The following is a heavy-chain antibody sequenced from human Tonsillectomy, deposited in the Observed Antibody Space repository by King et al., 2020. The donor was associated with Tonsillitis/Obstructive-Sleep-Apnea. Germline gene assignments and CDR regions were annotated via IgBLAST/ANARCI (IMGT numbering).Heavy chain of an antibody. D-gene: IGHD3-22*01. CDR3: AKGQRGLLLLFDY. CDR1: GFTFDDYA. CDR2: ISWNSGSI. Sequence: VQLVQSGGGLVQPGRSLRLSCAASGFTFDDYAMHWVRQAPGKGLEWVSGISWNSGSIGYADSVKGRFTISRDNAKNSLYLQMNSLRADDTALYYCAKGQRGLLLLFDYWGQGTLVTVSS. J-gene: IGHJ4*02. V-gene: IGHV3-9*01.